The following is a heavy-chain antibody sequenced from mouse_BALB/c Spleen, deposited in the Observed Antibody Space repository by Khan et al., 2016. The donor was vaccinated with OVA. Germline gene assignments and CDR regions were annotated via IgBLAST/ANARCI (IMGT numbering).Heavy chain of an antibody. D-gene: IGHD1-1*01. Sequence: EVQLQESGPGLVKPSQSLSLTCSVTGYSITSGYNWNWIRQFPGNKLEWMGYISYDGSNNYNPSLKNRISITRDTSKNQFFLKLNSVTTEDTATYYCARDYFGNCYFDYWGQGTTLTVSS. V-gene: IGHV3-6*02. CDR1: GYSITSGYN. CDR3: ARDYFGNCYFDY. J-gene: IGHJ2*01. CDR2: ISYDGSN.